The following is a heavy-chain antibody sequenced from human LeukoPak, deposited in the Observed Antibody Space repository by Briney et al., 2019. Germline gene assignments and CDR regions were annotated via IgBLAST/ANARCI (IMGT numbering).Heavy chain of an antibody. V-gene: IGHV3-23*01. Sequence: AGSLRLSCAAYGLTFKNFAMSWVRQAPGKGLEWLAVTSGDEDSTHYADSVRGHFVISTDSSKNTSFLHMNSLRAEDTAVYYCTIDLMTGFSSGWHFGYWGQGALVTVSS. D-gene: IGHD6-19*01. CDR2: TSGDEDST. CDR3: TIDLMTGFSSGWHFGY. CDR1: GLTFKNFA. J-gene: IGHJ4*02.